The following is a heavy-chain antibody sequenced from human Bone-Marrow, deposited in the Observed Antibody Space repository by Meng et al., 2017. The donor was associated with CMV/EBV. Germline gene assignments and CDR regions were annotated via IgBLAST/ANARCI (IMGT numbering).Heavy chain of an antibody. V-gene: IGHV1-2*02. D-gene: IGHD3-10*01. CDR3: ARVKIRGIINWFDP. CDR1: GYTFTGYY. J-gene: IGHJ5*02. Sequence: KPSGYTFTGYYIHWVRQAPGQGLEWMGRINPDSGGTSYAQKFQGRVTMTRDTSISTAYMELSSLRSDDAAVYYCARVKIRGIINWFDPWGQGTLVTVSS. CDR2: INPDSGGT.